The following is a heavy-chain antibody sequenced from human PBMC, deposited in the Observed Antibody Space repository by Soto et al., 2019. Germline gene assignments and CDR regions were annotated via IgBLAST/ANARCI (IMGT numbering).Heavy chain of an antibody. CDR3: ARARYSYGQNWFDP. CDR1: GGSISSYS. J-gene: IGHJ5*02. Sequence: PSETLSLTCTVSGGSISSYSWSWIRQPPGKGLEWIGYIYYSGSTNYNPSLKSRVTISVDTSKNQFSLKLSSVTAADTAVYYCARARYSYGQNWFDPWGQGTLVTVSS. CDR2: IYYSGST. V-gene: IGHV4-59*01. D-gene: IGHD5-18*01.